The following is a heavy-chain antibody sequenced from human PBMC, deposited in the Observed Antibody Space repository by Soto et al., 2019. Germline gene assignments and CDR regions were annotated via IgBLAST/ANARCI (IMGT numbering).Heavy chain of an antibody. CDR3: AREVVVVPATLPRARDY. CDR2: IIPGIGTT. Sequence: GASVKVSCKASGGTFSSYAISWVRQAPGQGLEWMGWIIPGIGTTKYSQKFQGRVTITRDTSASTAYMELSSLRSEDTAVYYCAREVVVVPATLPRARDYWGQGTLVTVSS. J-gene: IGHJ4*02. V-gene: IGHV1-3*01. D-gene: IGHD2-2*01. CDR1: GGTFSSYA.